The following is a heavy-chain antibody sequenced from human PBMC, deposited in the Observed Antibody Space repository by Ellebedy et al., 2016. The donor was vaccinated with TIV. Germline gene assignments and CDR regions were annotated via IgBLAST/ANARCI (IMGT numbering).Heavy chain of an antibody. CDR1: GFTFSPYA. Sequence: GESLKISCAASGFTFSPYAMAWVRQAPGKGLEWVSGIVGRGAEKYADSVKGRFTISRDNARNSLYLQMNSLRAEDTAVYYCARARCSNTDCHIPGYWGQGTLVTVSS. V-gene: IGHV3-23*01. CDR3: ARARCSNTDCHIPGY. CDR2: IVGRGA. J-gene: IGHJ4*02. D-gene: IGHD4-11*01.